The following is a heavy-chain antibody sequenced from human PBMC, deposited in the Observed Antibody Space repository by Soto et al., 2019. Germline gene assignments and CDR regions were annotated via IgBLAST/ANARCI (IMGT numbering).Heavy chain of an antibody. V-gene: IGHV3-30-3*01. CDR1: GFTFSSYA. CDR2: ISYGGSNK. D-gene: IGHD4-17*01. CDR3: ASEDYGGNSRPLDY. Sequence: QVQLVESGGGVVQPGRSLRLSCAASGFTFSSYAMHWVRQAPGKRLEWVAVISYGGSNKYYADSVKGRFTISRDNSKNALYLQMNSLRAEDTAVYYCASEDYGGNSRPLDYWGQGTLVTVSS. J-gene: IGHJ4*02.